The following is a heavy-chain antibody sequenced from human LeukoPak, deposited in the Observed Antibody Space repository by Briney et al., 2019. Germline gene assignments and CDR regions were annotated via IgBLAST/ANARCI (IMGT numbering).Heavy chain of an antibody. CDR2: ISWNGGST. CDR1: GFTFDDFG. V-gene: IGHV3-20*04. D-gene: IGHD3-22*01. J-gene: IGHJ4*02. CDR3: ARDNYFDSSGYRGYFDY. Sequence: PGGSLRLSCAVSGFTFDDFGMSWVRQVPGKGLEWVSGISWNGGSTGYADSVKGRFTISRDNAKNSLYLEMNSLRGEDTALYYCARDNYFDSSGYRGYFDYWGQGTLVTVSS.